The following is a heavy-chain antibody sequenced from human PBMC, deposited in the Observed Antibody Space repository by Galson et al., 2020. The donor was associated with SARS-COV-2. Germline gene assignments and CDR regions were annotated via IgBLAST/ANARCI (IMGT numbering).Heavy chain of an antibody. D-gene: IGHD6-6*01. CDR1: GFTLGDYY. CDR3: ARDRIATRRSFDY. V-gene: IGHV3-11*06. J-gene: IGHJ4*02. CDR2: ISSSGSYT. Sequence: GGSLRLSCAASGFTLGDYYMTWIRQAPGKGLEWVSYISSSGSYTDYADSVKGRFTISRDNAKNSLYLQVNSLRAEDTAVYYCARDRIATRRSFDYWGQGTLVTVSS.